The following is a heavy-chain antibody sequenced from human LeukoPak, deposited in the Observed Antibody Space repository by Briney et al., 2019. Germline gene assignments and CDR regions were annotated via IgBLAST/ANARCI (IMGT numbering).Heavy chain of an antibody. CDR3: AREFVPAAIFDY. D-gene: IGHD2-2*02. J-gene: IGHJ4*02. CDR2: IYYSGST. V-gene: IGHV4-59*01. Sequence: SETLPLTCTVSGGSISSYYWSWIRQPPGKGLEWIGYIYYSGSTNYNPALKSRVTISVDTSKNQFSLKLSSVTAADTAVYYCAREFVPAAIFDYWGQGTLVTVSS. CDR1: GGSISSYY.